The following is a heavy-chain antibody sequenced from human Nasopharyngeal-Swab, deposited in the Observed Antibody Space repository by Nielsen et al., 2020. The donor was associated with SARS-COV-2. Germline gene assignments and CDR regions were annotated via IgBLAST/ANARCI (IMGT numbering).Heavy chain of an antibody. Sequence: GGSLRLSCAASGFTFDDYAMHWVRQAPGKGLEWVSLISGDGGSTYYADSVKGRFTISRDNSKNSLYLQMNSLRTGDTALYYCAKAPYDFWSGFFDYWGQGTLVTVSS. D-gene: IGHD3-3*01. CDR1: GFTFDDYA. J-gene: IGHJ4*02. V-gene: IGHV3-43*02. CDR3: AKAPYDFWSGFFDY. CDR2: ISGDGGST.